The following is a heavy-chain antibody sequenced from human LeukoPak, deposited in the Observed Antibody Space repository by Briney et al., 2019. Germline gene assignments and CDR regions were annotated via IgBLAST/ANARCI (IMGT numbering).Heavy chain of an antibody. CDR3: ARESTMVRGVPIDY. CDR2: IWYDGSNK. J-gene: IGHJ4*02. Sequence: GGSLRLSCAASGFTFSSYGMHWVRQAPGKGLEWVAVIWYDGSNKYYADSVKGRFTISGDNSKNTLYLQMNSLRAEDTAVYYCARESTMVRGVPIDYWGQGTLVTVSS. D-gene: IGHD3-10*01. V-gene: IGHV3-33*01. CDR1: GFTFSSYG.